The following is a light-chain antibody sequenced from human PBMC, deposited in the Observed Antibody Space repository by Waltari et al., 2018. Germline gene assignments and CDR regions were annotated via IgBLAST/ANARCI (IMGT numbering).Light chain of an antibody. CDR1: QSVSRN. CDR3: QQRTNMHHS. CDR2: DAS. Sequence: EIVLTQSPATLSLSPGERATLSCRASQSVSRNLAWYQQKPGQPPRLLIHDASSRATCIPARFSGGGSGTDFTLTISSLEPEDFAVYYCQQRTNMHHSFGGGTKVEIK. J-gene: IGKJ4*01. V-gene: IGKV3-11*01.